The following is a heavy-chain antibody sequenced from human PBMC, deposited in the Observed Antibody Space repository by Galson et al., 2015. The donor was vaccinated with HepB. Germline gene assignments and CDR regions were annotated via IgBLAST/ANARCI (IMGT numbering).Heavy chain of an antibody. V-gene: IGHV5-51*01. Sequence: QSGAEVKKPGESLKISCKGSGYSFTNYWIVWVRQMPGKGLEWMGIIYPGDSDTRYSPSFQGQVTISADKSISTAYLQWSSLKASDTAMYYCAGQIWVTGAGWYLDLWGRGTLVTVSS. CDR2: IYPGDSDT. J-gene: IGHJ2*01. D-gene: IGHD3-16*01. CDR1: GYSFTNYW. CDR3: AGQIWVTGAGWYLDL.